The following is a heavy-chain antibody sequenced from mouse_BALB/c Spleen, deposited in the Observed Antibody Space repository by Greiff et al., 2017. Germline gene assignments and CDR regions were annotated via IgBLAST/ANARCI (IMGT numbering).Heavy chain of an antibody. CDR1: GFAFSSYD. CDR3: ARHYYGPDY. Sequence: EVKLVESGGGLVKPGGSLKLSCAASGFAFSSYDMSWVRQTPEKRLEWVAYISSGGGSTYYPDTVKGRFTISRDNAKNTLYLQMSSLKSEDTAMYYCARHYYGPDYWGQGTTLTVSS. V-gene: IGHV5-12-1*01. D-gene: IGHD1-1*01. J-gene: IGHJ2*01. CDR2: ISSGGGST.